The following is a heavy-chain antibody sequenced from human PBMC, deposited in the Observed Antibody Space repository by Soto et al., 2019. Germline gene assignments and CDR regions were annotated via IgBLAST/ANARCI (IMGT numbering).Heavy chain of an antibody. CDR3: ARGGISAAGTSWFDP. Sequence: QVQLVESGGGLVKPGGSLRLSCAASGFTFSDYYMSWIRQAPGKGLEWVSYISSSSTYTNYADSVKGRFTISRDNATNSLYLQMSSLRAEDTAVYYCARGGISAAGTSWFDPWGQGTLVTVSS. D-gene: IGHD6-13*01. J-gene: IGHJ5*02. CDR1: GFTFSDYY. V-gene: IGHV3-11*05. CDR2: ISSSSTYT.